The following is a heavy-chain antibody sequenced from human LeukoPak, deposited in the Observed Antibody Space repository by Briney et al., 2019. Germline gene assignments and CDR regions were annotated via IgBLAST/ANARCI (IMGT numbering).Heavy chain of an antibody. D-gene: IGHD4-17*01. CDR1: GFAFSSYA. V-gene: IGHV3-33*08. Sequence: PGGSLRLSCAASGFAFSSYALHWVRQAPGKGLEWVAVIWYDGSNKYYSDSVRGRFTISRDNSKNTLYLQMNSLRAEDTAVYYCARGYDYGDYGVVEWGQGTLVTVSS. CDR2: IWYDGSNK. J-gene: IGHJ4*02. CDR3: ARGYDYGDYGVVE.